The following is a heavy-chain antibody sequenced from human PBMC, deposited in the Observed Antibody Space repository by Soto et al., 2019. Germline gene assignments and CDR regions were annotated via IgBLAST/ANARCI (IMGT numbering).Heavy chain of an antibody. CDR3: ARDDYGAYVSSAVDAKYYYGIDV. CDR1: GGTFSSYA. Sequence: SVKVSCKASGGTFSSYAISWVRQAPGQGLEWMGGIIPIFGTANYAQKFQGRVTITADKSTSTAYMELSSLRSEDTAVYYCARDDYGAYVSSAVDAKYYYGIDVWGQGTTVTVSS. V-gene: IGHV1-69*06. D-gene: IGHD4-17*01. J-gene: IGHJ6*02. CDR2: IIPIFGTA.